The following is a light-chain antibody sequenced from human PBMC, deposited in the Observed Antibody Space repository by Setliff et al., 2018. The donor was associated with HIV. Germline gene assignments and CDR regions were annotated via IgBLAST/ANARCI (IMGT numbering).Light chain of an antibody. J-gene: IGLJ1*01. Sequence: QSALTQPPSVSGSPGQSVTISCTGTSSDVGNYNRVSWYQQPPGAAPKLIIYEVSNRPSGVPDRFSGSKSGNTASLTISGLQAEDEADYYCKTYTGSSPLYVFGTGTKVTVL. V-gene: IGLV2-18*02. CDR2: EVS. CDR1: SSDVGNYNR. CDR3: KTYTGSSPLYV.